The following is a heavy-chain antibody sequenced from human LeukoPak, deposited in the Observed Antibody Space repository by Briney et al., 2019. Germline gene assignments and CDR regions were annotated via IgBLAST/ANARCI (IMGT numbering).Heavy chain of an antibody. V-gene: IGHV1-46*01. CDR2: INPSGGST. CDR3: ARDIPYEVTFWGITVMGSFVLDY. Sequence: ASVKVSCKASGYSFTSYYMHWVRQAPGQGLEWMGIINPSGGSTSYAQKFQGRVTMTRDTSTSTVYMELSSLRPEDTAVYYCARDIPYEVTFWGITVMGSFVLDYWGQGTLVTVSS. CDR1: GYSFTSYY. D-gene: IGHD3-16*02. J-gene: IGHJ4*02.